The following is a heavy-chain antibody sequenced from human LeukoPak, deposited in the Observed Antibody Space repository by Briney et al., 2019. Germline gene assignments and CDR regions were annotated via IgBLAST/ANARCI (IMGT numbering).Heavy chain of an antibody. CDR2: INAGNGNT. D-gene: IGHD5-18*01. CDR3: ARRRTYVDTAMVTSPGYFDY. CDR1: GYTFTSYA. J-gene: IGHJ4*02. V-gene: IGHV1-3*01. Sequence: ASVKVSCKASGYTFTSYAMHWVRQAPGQRLEWMGWINAGNGNTKYSQKFQGRVTITRDTSASTAYMELSSLRSEDTAVYYCARRRTYVDTAMVTSPGYFDYWGQGTLVTVSS.